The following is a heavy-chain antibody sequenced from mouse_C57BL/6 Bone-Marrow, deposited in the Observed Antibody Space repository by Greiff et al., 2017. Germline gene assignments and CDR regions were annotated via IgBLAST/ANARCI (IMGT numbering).Heavy chain of an antibody. J-gene: IGHJ3*01. Sequence: QVQLQQSGAELARPGASVKLSCKASGYTFTSYGISWVKQRTGQGLEWIGEIYPRSGNTYYNEKFKGKATLTADKPSSTAYMELRSLTSEDSAVYFCARGEYGSSYPFAYWGQGTLVTVSA. D-gene: IGHD1-1*01. CDR2: IYPRSGNT. CDR3: ARGEYGSSYPFAY. CDR1: GYTFTSYG. V-gene: IGHV1-81*01.